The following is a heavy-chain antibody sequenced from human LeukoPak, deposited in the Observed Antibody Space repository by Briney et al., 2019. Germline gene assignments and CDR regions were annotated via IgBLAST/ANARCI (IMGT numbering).Heavy chain of an antibody. CDR1: GFTFRDYY. V-gene: IGHV3-11*04. Sequence: GGSLRLSCAASGFTFRDYYMSWIRQAPGKGLEWVSYISIWGTTIYYADSVKGRFTVSRDNAKNSLYLQMNSLRAEDTAVYYCARVPIVVVPASRLGYYYYMDVWGKGTTVTVSS. J-gene: IGHJ6*03. CDR3: ARVPIVVVPASRLGYYYYMDV. D-gene: IGHD2-2*01. CDR2: ISIWGTTI.